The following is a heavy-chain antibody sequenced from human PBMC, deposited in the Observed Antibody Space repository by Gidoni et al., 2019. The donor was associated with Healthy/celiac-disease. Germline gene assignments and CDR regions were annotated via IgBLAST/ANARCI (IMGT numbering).Heavy chain of an antibody. J-gene: IGHJ4*02. CDR1: GGSISSYY. CDR3: ARDRGQWLVRGYFDY. Sequence: QVQLQESGPGLVKPSETLSLTCTVPGGSISSYYWSWLRQPPGKGLEWIGYIHYSGSTNYNPSLKIRVTISVDTSKNQFSLKLSSVTAADTAVYYCARDRGQWLVRGYFDYWGQGTLVTVSS. CDR2: IHYSGST. D-gene: IGHD6-19*01. V-gene: IGHV4-59*01.